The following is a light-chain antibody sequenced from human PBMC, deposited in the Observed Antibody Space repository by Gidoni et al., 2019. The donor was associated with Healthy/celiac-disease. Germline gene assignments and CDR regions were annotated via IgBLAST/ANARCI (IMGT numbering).Light chain of an antibody. CDR3: QQYNNWPET. J-gene: IGKJ3*01. CDR1: QSVSSN. CDR2: GAS. Sequence: EIVMTQSPATLSVSPGERATLPCRASQSVSSNLAWYQQKPGQAPRLLIYGASTRATGIPARFSGSGSGTEFTLTISSLQSEDFAVYYCQQYNNWPETFXPXTKVDIK. V-gene: IGKV3-15*01.